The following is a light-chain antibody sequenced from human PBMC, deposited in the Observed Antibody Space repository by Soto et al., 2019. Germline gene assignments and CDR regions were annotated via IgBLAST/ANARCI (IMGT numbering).Light chain of an antibody. Sequence: EIVFTPSPGTLSLSPGDRVTLFCRGLQSVSNNYLAWYQQKPGQAPRLLIFGASSRATGIPARFSGSGSGTEFNLTISSLQSEDFAVYFCQQYDDWLRLTFGGGTKVDIK. CDR1: QSVSNN. CDR3: QQYDDWLRLT. J-gene: IGKJ4*01. V-gene: IGKV3D-15*01. CDR2: GAS.